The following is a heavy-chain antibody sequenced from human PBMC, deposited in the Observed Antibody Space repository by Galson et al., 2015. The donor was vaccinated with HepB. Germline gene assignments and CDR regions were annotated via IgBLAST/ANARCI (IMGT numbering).Heavy chain of an antibody. CDR1: GFTFSSYG. Sequence: SLRLSCAASGFTFSSYGMHWVRQAPGKGLEWVAFIRYDGSNKYYADSVKGRFTISRDNSKNTLYLQMNSLRAEDTAVYYCAKADVYYYDSTGYYPFDYWGQGTLVTVSS. D-gene: IGHD3-22*01. J-gene: IGHJ4*02. CDR2: IRYDGSNK. CDR3: AKADVYYYDSTGYYPFDY. V-gene: IGHV3-30*02.